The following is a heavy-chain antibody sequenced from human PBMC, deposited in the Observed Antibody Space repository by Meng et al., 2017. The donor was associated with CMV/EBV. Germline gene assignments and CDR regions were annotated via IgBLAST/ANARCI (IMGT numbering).Heavy chain of an antibody. CDR1: GFTFSSYS. V-gene: IGHV3-21*01. D-gene: IGHD6-6*01. J-gene: IGHJ6*02. Sequence: GESLKISCAASGFTFSSYSMNWVRQAPGKGLEWVSSISSSSSYIYYADSVKGRFTISRDNAKNSLYLQMNSLRAEDTAVYYSARDQYSSSSHYYYYGMDVWGQGTTVTVSS. CDR3: ARDQYSSSSHYYYYGMDV. CDR2: ISSSSSYI.